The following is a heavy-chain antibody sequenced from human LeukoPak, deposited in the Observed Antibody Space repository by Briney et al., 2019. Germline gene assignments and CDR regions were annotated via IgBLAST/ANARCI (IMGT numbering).Heavy chain of an antibody. Sequence: AGGSLRLSCAASGITFSSYWMSWVRQAPGKGLEWVSAISGSGGSAYYADSVKGRFTISRDSSKNTLYLQMNSLRAEDTAVYYCAKDLILSGYSYGPIFDYWGQGTLVTVSS. CDR2: ISGSGGSA. V-gene: IGHV3-23*01. CDR1: GITFSSYW. J-gene: IGHJ4*02. CDR3: AKDLILSGYSYGPIFDY. D-gene: IGHD5-18*01.